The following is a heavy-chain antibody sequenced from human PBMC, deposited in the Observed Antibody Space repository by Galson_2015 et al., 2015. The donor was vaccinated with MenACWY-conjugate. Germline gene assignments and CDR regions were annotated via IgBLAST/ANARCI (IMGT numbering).Heavy chain of an antibody. CDR1: GFAFSNYC. J-gene: IGHJ6*02. CDR2: ICAGGISI. Sequence: SLRLSCAASGFAFSNYCMHWVRQAPGKGLECVSRICAGGISIMYGDSVRGRFTISRDDAENTLYLQMDGLRADDTAVYFCVRGSSGWRGMDIWGQGTTVPVSS. CDR3: VRGSSGWRGMDI. D-gene: IGHD6-19*01. V-gene: IGHV3-74*03.